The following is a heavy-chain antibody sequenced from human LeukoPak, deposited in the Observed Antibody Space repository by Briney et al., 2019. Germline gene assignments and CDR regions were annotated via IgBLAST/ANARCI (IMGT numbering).Heavy chain of an antibody. V-gene: IGHV4-31*03. J-gene: IGHJ4*02. D-gene: IGHD5-24*01. CDR3: AVGDGYNFDY. CDR2: IYYSGST. Sequence: SETLSLTCTVSGGSLSSGGYYWSWIRQHPGKGLEWIGYIYYSGSTYYNPSLKSRVTISVDTSKNQFSLKLSSVTAADTAVYYCAVGDGYNFDYWGQGTLVTVSS. CDR1: GGSLSSGGYY.